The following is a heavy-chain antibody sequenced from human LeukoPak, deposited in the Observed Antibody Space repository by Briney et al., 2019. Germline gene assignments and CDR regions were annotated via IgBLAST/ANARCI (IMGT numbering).Heavy chain of an antibody. CDR1: GGSISSYY. CDR3: ARGYSARYYYYYYMDV. D-gene: IGHD2-15*01. CDR2: IYSSGST. V-gene: IGHV4-4*07. J-gene: IGHJ6*03. Sequence: SETLFLTCTVSGGSISSYYWSWIRQPAGKGLEWIGRIYSSGSTNYNPSLKSRVTMSVDTSKNQFSLRLSSVTAADTAVYYCARGYSARYYYYYYMDVWGKGTTVTVSS.